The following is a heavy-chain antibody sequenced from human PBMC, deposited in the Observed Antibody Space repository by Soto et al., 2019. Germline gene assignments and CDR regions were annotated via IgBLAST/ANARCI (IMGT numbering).Heavy chain of an antibody. D-gene: IGHD3-22*01. CDR3: ARGDYYDSSGYGYGMDV. CDR1: GYTFTSCD. V-gene: IGHV1-8*01. J-gene: IGHJ6*02. Sequence: ASVKVSCKASGYTFTSCDINWVRQATGQGLEWMGWMNPNSGNTGYAQKFQGRVTMTRNTSISTAYMELSSLRSEDTAVYYCARGDYYDSSGYGYGMDVWGQGTTVTVSS. CDR2: MNPNSGNT.